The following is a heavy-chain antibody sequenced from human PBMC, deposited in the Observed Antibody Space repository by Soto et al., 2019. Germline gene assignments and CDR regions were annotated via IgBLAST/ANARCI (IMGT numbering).Heavy chain of an antibody. CDR2: INPSGDST. D-gene: IGHD1-1*01. J-gene: IGHJ5*02. CDR3: TRGADLEKLEALIFDT. Sequence: QVHLVQSGAEVKKPGASVKVSCEASGFTFSNYYMHWIRQAPGQGLEWMGIINPSGDSTSFAQRFRDRVTMTRDTSSVYMELNSLRPEDTAVYYCTRGADLEKLEALIFDTWGQGTLVTVSS. CDR1: GFTFSNYY. V-gene: IGHV1-46*01.